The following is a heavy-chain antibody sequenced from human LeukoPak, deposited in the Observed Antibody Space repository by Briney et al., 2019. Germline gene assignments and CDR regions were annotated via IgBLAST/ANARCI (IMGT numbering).Heavy chain of an antibody. CDR3: ARGSKAAPGTFDY. Sequence: SETLSLTCTVSGGSISSYYWSWIRQPPGKGLEWIGYIYYTGSTDYNPSLKSRVAISVDTSKNQFSLKLSSVTAADTAVYYCARGSKAAPGTFDYWGQGILVTVPS. D-gene: IGHD6-13*01. V-gene: IGHV4-59*01. CDR2: IYYTGST. CDR1: GGSISSYY. J-gene: IGHJ4*02.